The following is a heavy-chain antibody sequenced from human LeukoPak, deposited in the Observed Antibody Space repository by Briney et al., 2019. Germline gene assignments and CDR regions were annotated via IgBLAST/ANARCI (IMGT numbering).Heavy chain of an antibody. CDR1: GGTFSSYA. Sequence: ASVKVSCKASGGTFSSYAISWVRQAPGQGLEWMGWINPNSGGTNYAQRFQGRVTMTRDTSISTAYMELSRLRSDDTAVYYCARGRSGHYFDYWGQGTLVTVSS. J-gene: IGHJ4*02. CDR3: ARGRSGHYFDY. CDR2: INPNSGGT. V-gene: IGHV1-2*02. D-gene: IGHD1-1*01.